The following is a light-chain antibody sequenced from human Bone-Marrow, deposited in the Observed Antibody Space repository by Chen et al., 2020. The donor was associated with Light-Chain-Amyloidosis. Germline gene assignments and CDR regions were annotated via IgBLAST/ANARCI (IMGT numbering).Light chain of an antibody. V-gene: IGLV1-40*01. CDR3: QSYDSSLSGYV. Sequence: SVLTQQPSVSGASGQRVTISRTRSSSNIGAGYDVHWYQQLPGTTPKLLIYGNNNRPSGVPDRFSGSKSGTSASLAITGLQAEDEADYYCQSYDSSLSGYVFGTGTKVTVL. J-gene: IGLJ1*01. CDR2: GNN. CDR1: SSNIGAGYD.